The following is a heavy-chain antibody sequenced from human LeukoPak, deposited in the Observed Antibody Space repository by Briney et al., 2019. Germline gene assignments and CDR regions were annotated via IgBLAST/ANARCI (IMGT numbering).Heavy chain of an antibody. CDR1: GGIFSSYA. J-gene: IGHJ3*02. V-gene: IGHV1-69*13. Sequence: GASVKVSCKASGGIFSSYAISWVRQAPGQGLEWMGGIIPIFGTANYAQKFQGRVTITADESTSTAYMELSSLRSEDTAVYYCARGILGYCSGGSCYSDAFGIWGQGTMVTVSS. CDR3: ARGILGYCSGGSCYSDAFGI. CDR2: IIPIFGTA. D-gene: IGHD2-15*01.